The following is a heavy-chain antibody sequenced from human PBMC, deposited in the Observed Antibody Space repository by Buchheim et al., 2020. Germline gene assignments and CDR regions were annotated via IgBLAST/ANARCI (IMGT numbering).Heavy chain of an antibody. CDR2: IWYDGSNK. V-gene: IGHV3-33*01. Sequence: QVQLVESGGGVVQPGRSLRLSCAASGFTFSSYGMHWVRQAPGKGLEWVAVIWYDGSNKYYADSVKGRFTISRDNSKNTLYLQMNSLRAEDTAVYYCARKISVSYHAAVGYFDYWGQGTL. CDR1: GFTFSSYG. CDR3: ARKISVSYHAAVGYFDY. J-gene: IGHJ4*02. D-gene: IGHD1-26*01.